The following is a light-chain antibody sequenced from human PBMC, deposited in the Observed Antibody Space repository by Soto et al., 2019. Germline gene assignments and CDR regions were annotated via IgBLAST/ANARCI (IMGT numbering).Light chain of an antibody. Sequence: EVVLPHSTANLSPSPGAGSTLSCWASQPVSDKLAWYQQKPGQAPRLLIYGASARALGIPARFSGSGSGTEFSFTVTSLQSEDFAVYYCQQYDQWPITFGQGTRLEIK. V-gene: IGKV3-15*01. CDR3: QQYDQWPIT. J-gene: IGKJ5*01. CDR1: QPVSDK. CDR2: GAS.